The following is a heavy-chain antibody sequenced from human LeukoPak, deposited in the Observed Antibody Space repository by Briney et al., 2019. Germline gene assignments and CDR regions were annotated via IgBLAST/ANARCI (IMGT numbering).Heavy chain of an antibody. Sequence: SETLSLTCTVSGGSISSSSYYWSWIRQPPGKGLEWIGYIYYSGSTNYNPSLKSRVTISVDTSKNQFSLKLSSVTAADTAVYYCARGRRVAGEYYFDYWGQGTLVTVSS. CDR1: GGSISSSSYY. J-gene: IGHJ4*02. CDR2: IYYSGST. CDR3: ARGRRVAGEYYFDY. V-gene: IGHV4-61*01. D-gene: IGHD6-19*01.